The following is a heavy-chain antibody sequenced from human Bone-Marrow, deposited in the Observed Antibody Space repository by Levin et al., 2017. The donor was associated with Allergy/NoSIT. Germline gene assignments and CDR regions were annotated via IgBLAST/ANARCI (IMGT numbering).Heavy chain of an antibody. V-gene: IGHV1-2*02. J-gene: IGHJ6*02. D-gene: IGHD3-22*01. CDR3: ARDRMVIGSYYYYYGMDV. CDR2: INPNSGGT. CDR1: GYTFTGYY. Sequence: ASVKVSCKASGYTFTGYYMHWVRQAPGQGLEWMGWINPNSGGTNYAQKFQGRVTMTRDTSISTAYMELSRLRSDDTAVYYCARDRMVIGSYYYYYGMDVWGQGTTVTVSS.